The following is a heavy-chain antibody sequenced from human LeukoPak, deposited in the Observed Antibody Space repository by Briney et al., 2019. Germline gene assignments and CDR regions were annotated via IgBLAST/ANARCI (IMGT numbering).Heavy chain of an antibody. CDR3: ARDRGVIPDYFDY. CDR2: ISGSGGTT. D-gene: IGHD3-10*01. V-gene: IGHV3-23*01. J-gene: IGHJ4*02. CDR1: GFTFSSYA. Sequence: PGGSLRLSCAASGFTFSSYAMSWVRQAPGKGLEWVSYISGSGGTTSYADSVKGRFTISRDNSKNTLYLQMNSLRAEDTAVYYCARDRGVIPDYFDYWGQGTLVTVSS.